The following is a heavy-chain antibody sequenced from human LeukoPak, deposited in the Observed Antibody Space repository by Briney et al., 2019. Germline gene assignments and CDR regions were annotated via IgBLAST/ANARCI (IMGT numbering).Heavy chain of an antibody. D-gene: IGHD2-2*01. CDR2: INHSGST. Sequence: SETLSLTCAVYGGSFSGYYWSWIRQPPGKGLEWIGGINHSGSTNYNPSLKSRVTISVDTSKNQFSLKLSSVTAADTAVYYCARGKIEGRRYCSSTSCLQPYYFDYWGQGTLVTVSS. CDR1: GGSFSGYY. CDR3: ARGKIEGRRYCSSTSCLQPYYFDY. J-gene: IGHJ4*02. V-gene: IGHV4-34*01.